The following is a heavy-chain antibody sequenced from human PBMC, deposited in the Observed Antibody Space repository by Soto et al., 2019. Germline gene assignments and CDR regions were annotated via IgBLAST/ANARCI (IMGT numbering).Heavy chain of an antibody. Sequence: QIQLVQSGAEVKKTGASVKVSCKASGYSFINYGINWVRQAPGQGLEWMGWVSVYNDNANYAQKLQGRVTMTTDTSTNTAYMELRSLRSNDTAVYYCARVLLTGYYEGRDYIGMDVWGQGTTVTVSS. V-gene: IGHV1-18*01. J-gene: IGHJ6*02. D-gene: IGHD3-9*01. CDR1: GYSFINYG. CDR3: ARVLLTGYYEGRDYIGMDV. CDR2: VSVYNDNA.